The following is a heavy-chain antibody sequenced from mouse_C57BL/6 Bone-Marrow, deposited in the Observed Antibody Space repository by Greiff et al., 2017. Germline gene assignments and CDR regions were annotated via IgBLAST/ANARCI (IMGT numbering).Heavy chain of an antibody. V-gene: IGHV5-17*01. CDR3: ARRWYLDD. Sequence: EVQGVESGGGLVKPGGSLKLSCAASGFTFSDYGMHWVRQAPEKGLEWVAYISSGSSNINYADTVKGRFTISRDNAKNTLCLQMTSVRSEDTAMYYCARRWYLDDWGQGTTLTASS. CDR1: GFTFSDYG. D-gene: IGHD1-1*02. CDR2: ISSGSSNI. J-gene: IGHJ2*01.